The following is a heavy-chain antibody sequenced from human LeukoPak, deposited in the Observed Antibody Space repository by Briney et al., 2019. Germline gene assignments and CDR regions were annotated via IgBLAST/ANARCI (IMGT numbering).Heavy chain of an antibody. CDR3: ARGVLSYDSSGYSYYFDY. D-gene: IGHD3-22*01. J-gene: IGHJ4*02. CDR1: GFTASSNY. V-gene: IGHV3-66*01. Sequence: GGSLRLSCAASGFTASSNYMSWVRQAPGKGLEWVSVIYSGGSTYYADSVKGRFTISRDNSKNTLYLQMNSLRAEDTAVYYCARGVLSYDSSGYSYYFDYWGQGTLVTVSS. CDR2: IYSGGST.